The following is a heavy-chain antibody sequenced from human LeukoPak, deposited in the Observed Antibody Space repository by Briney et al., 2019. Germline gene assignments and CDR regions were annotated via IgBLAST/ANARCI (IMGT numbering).Heavy chain of an antibody. CDR3: ARDKRAGTFDY. CDR2: ITPILGVA. V-gene: IGHV1-69*04. CDR1: GGTFSSYA. Sequence: SVKVPCKASGGTFSSYAISWVRQAPGQGLEWMGRITPILGVANYAQKFQGRVTITADEITSTAYMELSSLKSEDTAVYYCARDKRAGTFDYWGQGTLVTVSS. D-gene: IGHD1-1*01. J-gene: IGHJ4*02.